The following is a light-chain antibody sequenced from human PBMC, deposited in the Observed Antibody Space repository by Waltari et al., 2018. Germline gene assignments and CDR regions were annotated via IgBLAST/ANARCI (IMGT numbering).Light chain of an antibody. CDR2: KVS. V-gene: IGKV2-30*02. J-gene: IGKJ1*01. Sequence: DVLLTQSPVSLPVTLGQPASMSCNSSQSLAHSDGNTYLNWFHQRPGQSPRRLISKVSRRDSGVPERFSGSGSGTDFTLRISRVAAEDVGVYYCMQGTHRPQTFGQGTKVEIK. CDR3: MQGTHRPQT. CDR1: QSLAHSDGNTY.